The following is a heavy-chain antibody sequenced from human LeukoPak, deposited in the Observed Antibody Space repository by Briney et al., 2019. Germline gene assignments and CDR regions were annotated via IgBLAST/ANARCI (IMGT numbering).Heavy chain of an antibody. CDR1: GFTFDNYA. V-gene: IGHV3-9*01. Sequence: GRSLRLSCAVSGFTFDNYAMHWVRQAPGKGLEWVSGIAWNSGNTGFADSVKGRFTISRDNAENSLYLQMNSLTPEDTAFYFCAKDMNSYGSGSSYNPWGPFDSWGQGTLVTVSS. J-gene: IGHJ4*02. CDR3: AKDMNSYGSGSSYNPWGPFDS. D-gene: IGHD3-10*01. CDR2: IAWNSGNT.